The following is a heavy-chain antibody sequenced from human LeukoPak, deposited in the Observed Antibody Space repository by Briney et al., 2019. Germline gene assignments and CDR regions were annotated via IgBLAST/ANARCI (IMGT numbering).Heavy chain of an antibody. J-gene: IGHJ4*02. CDR1: GGSVSSGSYY. D-gene: IGHD3-10*01. CDR3: ARARAGSGGIDY. V-gene: IGHV4-61*01. CDR2: IYYSGST. Sequence: SQTLSLTCTVSGGSVSSGSYYWNWIRQSPGKGLEWIGYIYYSGSTTYNPSLKSRVTISVDTSKSQFSLRLNSVTAADTAIYYCARARAGSGGIDYWGQGTLVTVSS.